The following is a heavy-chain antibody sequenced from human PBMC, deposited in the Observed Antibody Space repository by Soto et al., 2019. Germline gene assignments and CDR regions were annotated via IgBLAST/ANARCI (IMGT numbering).Heavy chain of an antibody. J-gene: IGHJ4*02. V-gene: IGHV4-34*01. D-gene: IGHD1-1*01. CDR1: GGSFSGYY. Sequence: PSEPLSLTCPVFGGSFSGYYWGWIRQPPGKGLEWIGEINHSGSTNYNPSLKSRVTISVDTSKNQFSLKLSSVTAADTAVYYCARGRLNWNYWGQGTLVTVSS. CDR3: ARGRLNWNY. CDR2: INHSGST.